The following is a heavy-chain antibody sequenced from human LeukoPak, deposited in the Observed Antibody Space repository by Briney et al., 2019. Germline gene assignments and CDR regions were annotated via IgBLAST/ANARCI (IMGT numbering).Heavy chain of an antibody. CDR2: VHNTGGT. J-gene: IGHJ6*02. Sequence: SETLSLTCSISGGSMSRFYWTWIRQSPGKGLEWIGYVHNTGGTNYNPSLKSRVTIAVDTSKNQFSLKLSSVVAADTAVYYCARGSEIVGAYFYYYGMDVWGQGTTVTVSS. CDR1: GGSMSRFY. D-gene: IGHD1-26*01. CDR3: ARGSEIVGAYFYYYGMDV. V-gene: IGHV4-59*01.